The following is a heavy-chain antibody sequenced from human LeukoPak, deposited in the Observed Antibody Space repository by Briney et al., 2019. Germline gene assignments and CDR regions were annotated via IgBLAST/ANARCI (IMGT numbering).Heavy chain of an antibody. D-gene: IGHD6-13*01. V-gene: IGHV3-74*01. J-gene: IGHJ4*02. CDR2: IKSDGSST. CDR3: AREGTNIAAAGHDY. Sequence: PGGSLRLSCAASGFTFSSYWMHWVRQAPGKGLVWVSRIKSDGSSTSYADSVKGRFTISRDNAKNTLYLQMNSLRAEDTAVYYCAREGTNIAAAGHDYWGQGTLVTVSS. CDR1: GFTFSSYW.